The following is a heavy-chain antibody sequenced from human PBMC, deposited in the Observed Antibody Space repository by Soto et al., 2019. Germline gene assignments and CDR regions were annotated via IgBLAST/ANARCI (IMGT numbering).Heavy chain of an antibody. Sequence: SETLSLTCTVSGGSISSGDYYWSWIRQPPGKGLEWIGYIYYSGSTYYNPSLKSRVTISVDTSKNQCSLKLSSVNAADTDVDDCARDEDDFDYWGQGTLVTVS. CDR1: GGSISSGDYY. V-gene: IGHV4-30-4*02. CDR3: ARDEDDFDY. CDR2: IYYSGST. J-gene: IGHJ4*02.